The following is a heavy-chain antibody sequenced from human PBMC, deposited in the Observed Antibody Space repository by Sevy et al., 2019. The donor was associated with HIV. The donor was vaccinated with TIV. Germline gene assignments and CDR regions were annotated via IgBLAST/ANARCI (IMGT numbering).Heavy chain of an antibody. V-gene: IGHV4-39*01. CDR2: IYYSGST. CDR3: ASGIAAAVHFDY. CDR1: GGSISSSSYY. D-gene: IGHD6-13*01. Sequence: SETLSLTCTVSGGSISSSSYYWGWIRQPPGKGLEWIGSIYYSGSTYYNPSLKSRVTISVDTSKNRFSLKLSSVTAADTAVYYCASGIAAAVHFDYWGQGTLVTVSS. J-gene: IGHJ4*02.